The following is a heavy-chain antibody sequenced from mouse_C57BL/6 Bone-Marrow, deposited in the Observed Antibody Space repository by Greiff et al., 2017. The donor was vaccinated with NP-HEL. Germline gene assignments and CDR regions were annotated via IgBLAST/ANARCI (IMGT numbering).Heavy chain of an antibody. CDR1: GFTFSSYG. CDR3: ARHYYSNYFDY. V-gene: IGHV5-6*01. CDR2: ISSGGSYT. D-gene: IGHD2-5*01. J-gene: IGHJ2*01. Sequence: DVHLVESGGDLVKPGGSLKLSCAASGFTFSSYGMSWVRQTPDKRLEWVATISSGGSYTYYPDSVKGRFTISRDNAKNTLYLQMSSLKSEDTAMYYCARHYYSNYFDYWGQSTTLTVSS.